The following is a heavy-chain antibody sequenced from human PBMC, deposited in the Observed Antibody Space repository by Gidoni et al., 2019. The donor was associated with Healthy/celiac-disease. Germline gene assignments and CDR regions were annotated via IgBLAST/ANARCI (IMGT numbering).Heavy chain of an antibody. J-gene: IGHJ4*02. Sequence: EVQLLESGGGLVQPGGSLRLPCAASGFTFSSSAMSWVRQAPGKGLEWVSAIRGSGGSTYYADSVKGRFTSSRDNSKNTLYLQMNSLRAEDTAVYYCAKNAFREYSSGWRGDYFDYWGQGTLVTVSS. CDR3: AKNAFREYSSGWRGDYFDY. CDR2: IRGSGGST. CDR1: GFTFSSSA. D-gene: IGHD6-19*01. V-gene: IGHV3-23*01.